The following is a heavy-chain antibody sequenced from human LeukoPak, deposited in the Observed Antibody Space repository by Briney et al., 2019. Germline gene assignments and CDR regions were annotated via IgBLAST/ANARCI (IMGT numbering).Heavy chain of an antibody. Sequence: ASVKVSCKASGYTFTGYYMHWVRQAPGQGLEWMGRINPNSGGTNYAQKFQGRVTMTRDTSISTAYMELRRLRSDDTAVYYWGRSTAAAQPFDPWGQGTLVTVSS. D-gene: IGHD6-13*01. V-gene: IGHV1-2*06. CDR2: INPNSGGT. J-gene: IGHJ5*02. CDR3: GRSTAAAQPFDP. CDR1: GYTFTGYY.